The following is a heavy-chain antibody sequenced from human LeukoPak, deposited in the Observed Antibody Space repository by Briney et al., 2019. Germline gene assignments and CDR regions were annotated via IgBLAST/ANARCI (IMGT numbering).Heavy chain of an antibody. V-gene: IGHV3-30*02. Sequence: GGSLRLSCAASGFTFSSYGMHWVRQAPGKGLEWVAFIRYDGSNKYYADSVKGRFTISRDNSKNTLYLQMNSLRAEDTAVYYCASNSYDSSGYYGWGQGTLVTVSS. CDR2: IRYDGSNK. CDR3: ASNSYDSSGYYG. J-gene: IGHJ4*02. CDR1: GFTFSSYG. D-gene: IGHD3-22*01.